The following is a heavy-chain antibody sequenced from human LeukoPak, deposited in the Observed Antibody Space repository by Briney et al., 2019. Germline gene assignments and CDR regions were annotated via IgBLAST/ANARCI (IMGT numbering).Heavy chain of an antibody. V-gene: IGHV1-69*04. CDR3: ARDMHGGSAA. CDR2: IIPILGIA. Sequence: SVTVSCKSSGGTFSIYTISWVRQAPGQGLEWMGRIIPILGIANYAQKFQGRVTITADKSTSTAYMELSSLRSEDTAVYYCARDMHGGSAAWGQGTLVTVSS. D-gene: IGHD3-16*01. J-gene: IGHJ4*02. CDR1: GGTFSIYT.